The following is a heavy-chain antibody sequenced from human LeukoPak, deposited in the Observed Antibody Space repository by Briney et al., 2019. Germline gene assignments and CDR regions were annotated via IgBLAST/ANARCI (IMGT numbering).Heavy chain of an antibody. J-gene: IGHJ4*02. D-gene: IGHD6-19*01. V-gene: IGHV4-61*08. CDR2: IYYSGST. CDR3: ARVADSSGWYAPFDY. CDR1: GGSISSGGYS. Sequence: SETLSLTCAVSGGSISSGGYSGSWIRQSPGKGLEWIGYIYYSGSTNYNPSLKSRVTISVDTSKNQFSLKLSSVTAADTAVYYCARVADSSGWYAPFDYWGQGTLVTVS.